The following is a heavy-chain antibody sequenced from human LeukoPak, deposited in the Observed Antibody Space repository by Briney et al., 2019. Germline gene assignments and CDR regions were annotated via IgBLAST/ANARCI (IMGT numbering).Heavy chain of an antibody. CDR3: AREQWFRWEY. V-gene: IGHV3-11*01. D-gene: IGHD3-22*01. Sequence: GGSLRLSCEASGFSVSNYYMVWVRQPPGKGLECISYIPNDDSVIYYADSVRGRLSVSRDSAKNLLSLQLNSLRAEDTAVYYCAREQWFRWEYWGQGILVTVSS. CDR1: GFSVSNYY. CDR2: IPNDDSVI. J-gene: IGHJ4*02.